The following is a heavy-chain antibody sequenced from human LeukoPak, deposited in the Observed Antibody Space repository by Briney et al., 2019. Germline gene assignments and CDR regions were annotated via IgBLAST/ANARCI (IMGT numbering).Heavy chain of an antibody. CDR1: GFTFSSYA. J-gene: IGHJ4*02. Sequence: GSLRLSCAASGFTFSSYAMSWVRQAPGKGREWVSVISGSGGSTYYADSVKGRFTISRDNSKNTMYLQMNSLRAEDTAVYYCAKDVWDIVVVVAAPVDYWGQGTLVTVSS. V-gene: IGHV3-23*01. CDR2: ISGSGGST. CDR3: AKDVWDIVVVVAAPVDY. D-gene: IGHD2-15*01.